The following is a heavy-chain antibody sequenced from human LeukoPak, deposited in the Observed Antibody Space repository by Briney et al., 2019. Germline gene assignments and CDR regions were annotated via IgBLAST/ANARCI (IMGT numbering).Heavy chain of an antibody. D-gene: IGHD6-13*01. CDR1: GGSISSYY. J-gene: IGHJ6*02. V-gene: IGHV4-59*12. CDR2: IYYSGST. CDR3: ASGYSSSWAVYGMDV. Sequence: SETLSLTCTVSGGSISSYYWSWIRQPPGKGLEWIGYIYYSGSTNYNPSLKSRVTISVDTSKNQFSLKLSPVTAADTAVYYCASGYSSSWAVYGMDVWGQGTTVTVSS.